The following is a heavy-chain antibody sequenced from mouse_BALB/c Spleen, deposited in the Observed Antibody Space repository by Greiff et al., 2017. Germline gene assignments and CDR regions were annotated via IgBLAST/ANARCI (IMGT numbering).Heavy chain of an antibody. D-gene: IGHD1-2*01. CDR2: IDPSDSET. J-gene: IGHJ4*01. Sequence: QVQLKQPGAELVKPGAPVKLSCKASGYTFTSYWMNWVKQRPGRGLEWIGRIDPSDSETHYNQKFKDKATLTVDKSSSTAYIQLSSRTSEDSAVYYCARLEYDGYDYAMDYWGQGTSGTVSS. CDR1: GYTFTSYW. V-gene: IGHV1-69*02. CDR3: ARLEYDGYDYAMDY.